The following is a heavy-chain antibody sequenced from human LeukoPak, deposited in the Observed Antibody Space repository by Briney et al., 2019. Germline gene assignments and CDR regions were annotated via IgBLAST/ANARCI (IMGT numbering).Heavy chain of an antibody. CDR3: ATGAAYSSSWFYYYYGMDV. V-gene: IGHV4-34*01. J-gene: IGHJ6*02. Sequence: SETLSLTCAVYGGSFSGYYGSWIRQPPGKGLEWIGEINHSGSTNYNPSLKSRVTISVDTSKNQFSLKLSSVTAADTAVYYCATGAAYSSSWFYYYYGMDVWGQGTTVTVSS. D-gene: IGHD6-13*01. CDR1: GGSFSGYY. CDR2: INHSGST.